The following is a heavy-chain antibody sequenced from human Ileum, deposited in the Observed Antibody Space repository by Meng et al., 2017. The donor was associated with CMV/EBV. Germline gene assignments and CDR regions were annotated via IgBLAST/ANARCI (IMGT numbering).Heavy chain of an antibody. J-gene: IGHJ4*02. D-gene: IGHD3-16*01. CDR2: IYSGGNT. V-gene: IGHV3-66*02. Sequence: LRVFGETSAFTGSSDYLRWVRRALGKMLVWVSVIYSGGNTYYAKSMKGRFTVSRYNSKNTLYLQMNSLRAEDTAVYDCARDGANGGDYWGQGTLVTVSS. CDR3: ARDGANGGDY. CDR1: AFTGSSDY.